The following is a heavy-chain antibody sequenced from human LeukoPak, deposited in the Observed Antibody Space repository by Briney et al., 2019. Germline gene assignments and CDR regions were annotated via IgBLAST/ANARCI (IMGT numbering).Heavy chain of an antibody. V-gene: IGHV6-1*01. CDR2: TYYRSKWFN. D-gene: IGHD2-15*01. CDR3: AGTRYCSGGSCYFGIDQ. Sequence: SQTLSLTCAISGDSVSSNSAAWNWIRQSPSRGLEWLGRTYYRSKWFNDYAVSVKSRITIYPDTSKNQFSLQLTSVTPEDTAVYYCAGTRYCSGGSCYFGIDQWGQGALVTVSS. CDR1: GDSVSSNSAA. J-gene: IGHJ4*02.